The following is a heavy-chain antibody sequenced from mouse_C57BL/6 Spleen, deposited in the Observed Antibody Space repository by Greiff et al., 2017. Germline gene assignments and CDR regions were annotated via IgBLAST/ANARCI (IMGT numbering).Heavy chain of an antibody. CDR1: GYTFTDYN. D-gene: IGHD2-4*01. CDR3: ARRGPIYYDYDGYFDV. J-gene: IGHJ1*03. CDR2: INPNNGGT. V-gene: IGHV1-22*01. Sequence: EVKLMESGPELVKPGASVKMSCKASGYTFTDYNMHWVKQSHGKSLEWIGYINPNNGGTSYNQKFKGKATLTVNKSSSTAYMELRSLTSEDSAVYYCARRGPIYYDYDGYFDVWGTGTTVTVSS.